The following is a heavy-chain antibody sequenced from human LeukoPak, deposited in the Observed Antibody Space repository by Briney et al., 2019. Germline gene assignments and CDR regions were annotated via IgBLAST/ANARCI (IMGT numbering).Heavy chain of an antibody. CDR3: AKSWNYYDSSGDDALDI. J-gene: IGHJ3*02. CDR1: GFTVSSNY. V-gene: IGHV3-66*01. CDR2: IYTGGNT. Sequence: GGSLILSCAASGFTVSSNYMNWVRQAPGKGLEWVSVIYTGGNTYYADSVKGRFTISRDSSKNTLYLQMNSLRVEDTAVYYCAKSWNYYDSSGDDALDIWGQGTMVTVFS. D-gene: IGHD3-22*01.